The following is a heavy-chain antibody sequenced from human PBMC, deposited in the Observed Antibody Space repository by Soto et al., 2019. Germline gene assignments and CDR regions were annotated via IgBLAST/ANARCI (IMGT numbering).Heavy chain of an antibody. Sequence: QVQLVESGGGEVQPGRSLTVSCAASGFTLSTYGMHWVRQTPGKGLEWVAVISYDGTNKFYSDSVKGRFTISRDNFKNTLTLQMNSLRAGDTAVYSCAKDLQSYGDYDYYCYGMDVWGLGTRVTVSS. J-gene: IGHJ6*02. V-gene: IGHV3-30*18. CDR1: GFTLSTYG. CDR3: AKDLQSYGDYDYYCYGMDV. CDR2: ISYDGTNK. D-gene: IGHD4-17*01.